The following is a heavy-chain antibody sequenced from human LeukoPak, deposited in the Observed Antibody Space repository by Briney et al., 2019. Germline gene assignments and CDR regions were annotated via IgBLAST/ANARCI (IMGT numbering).Heavy chain of an antibody. J-gene: IGHJ3*02. CDR3: ARDLDTAMGGDAFDI. Sequence: PSETLSLTCTVSGGSISSYYWSWIRQPPGKGLEWIGYIYYSGSTKYNPSLKSRVTISVDTSKKQFSLKLSSVTAADTAVYYCARDLDTAMGGDAFDIWGQGTMVTVSS. CDR1: GGSISSYY. CDR2: IYYSGST. D-gene: IGHD5-18*01. V-gene: IGHV4-59*01.